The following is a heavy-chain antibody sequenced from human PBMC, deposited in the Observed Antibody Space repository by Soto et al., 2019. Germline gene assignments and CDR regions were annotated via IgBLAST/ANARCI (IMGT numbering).Heavy chain of an antibody. J-gene: IGHJ4*02. CDR3: ARVAVAGTRFDY. CDR2: IYHSGST. CDR1: GGSISSSNW. D-gene: IGHD6-19*01. Sequence: SETLSLTCAVSGGSISSSNWWSRVRQPPGKGLEWIGEIYHSGSTNYNPSLKSRVTISVDKPKNQFSLKLSSVTAADTAVYYCARVAVAGTRFDYWGQGTLVTVS. V-gene: IGHV4-4*02.